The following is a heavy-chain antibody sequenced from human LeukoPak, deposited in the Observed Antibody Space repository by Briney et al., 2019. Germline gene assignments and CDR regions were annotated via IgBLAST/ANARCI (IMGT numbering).Heavy chain of an antibody. D-gene: IGHD3-16*01. CDR2: INHSGST. Sequence: SETLSLTCAVYCGSFSGYYWSWIRQPAGRGLEGFGEINHSGSTNYNPSLKSRVRISVDRSKTKISLYLNSVTAADTAVYYCAIHVQGGEHFDYWGQGTLVTVSS. CDR1: CGSFSGYY. CDR3: AIHVQGGEHFDY. V-gene: IGHV4-34*01. J-gene: IGHJ4*02.